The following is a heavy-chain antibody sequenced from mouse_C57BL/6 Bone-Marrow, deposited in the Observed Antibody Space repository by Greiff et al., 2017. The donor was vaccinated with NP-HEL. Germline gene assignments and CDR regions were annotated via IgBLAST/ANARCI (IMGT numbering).Heavy chain of an antibody. CDR1: GYTFTSYW. CDR2: IDPSDSYT. CDR3: AGDDY. V-gene: IGHV1-50*01. Sequence: QVHVKQPGAELVKPGASVKLSCKASGYTFTSYWMQWVKQRPGQGLEWIGEIDPSDSYTNYNQKFKGKATLTVDTSSSTAYMQLSSLTSEDSAVYYCAGDDYWGQGTTLTVSS. D-gene: IGHD3-3*01. J-gene: IGHJ2*01.